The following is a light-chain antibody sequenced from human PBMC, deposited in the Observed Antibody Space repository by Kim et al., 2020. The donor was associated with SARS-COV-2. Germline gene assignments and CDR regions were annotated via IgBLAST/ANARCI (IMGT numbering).Light chain of an antibody. CDR1: SSDVGGYNY. CDR3: SSYTSSSTSCV. J-gene: IGLJ3*02. V-gene: IGLV2-14*01. CDR2: DVS. Sequence: QSVLTQPASVSGSPGQSITISCTGTSSDVGGYNYVSWYQQHPGKAPILMIYDVSKRPSGVSNRFSGSKSGNTASLTISGLQAEDEADYYCSSYTSSSTSCVFGGGTQLTVL.